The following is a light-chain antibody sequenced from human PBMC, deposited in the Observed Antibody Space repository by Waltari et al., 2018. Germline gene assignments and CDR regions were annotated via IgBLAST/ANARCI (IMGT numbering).Light chain of an antibody. J-gene: IGLJ2*01. CDR3: QSSDSSDIFV. V-gene: IGLV3-25*03. CDR1: ALPRQF. Sequence: SHELTQSPSVSASPGQTARITCSGDALPRQFGPWYQQKPGQAPVLVIYKDTERPSGIPERFSGSTSETTITLTITGVQAEDEAEYYCQSSDSSDIFVFGGGTKLTVL. CDR2: KDT.